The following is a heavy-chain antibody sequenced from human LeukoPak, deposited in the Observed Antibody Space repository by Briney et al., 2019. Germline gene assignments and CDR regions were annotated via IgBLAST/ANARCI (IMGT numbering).Heavy chain of an antibody. CDR3: TIAEGYK. V-gene: IGHV3-7*01. J-gene: IGHJ4*02. CDR1: DSTFSMYW. Sequence: GGSLRLSCAASDSTFSMYWMTWIRQAPGKGLEWMANIKDDGSERYYVDSVKGRFTISRDNAKNSLYLQMNSLRVEDTAMYYCTIAEGYKWGQGTLVTVSS. D-gene: IGHD5-24*01. CDR2: IKDDGSER.